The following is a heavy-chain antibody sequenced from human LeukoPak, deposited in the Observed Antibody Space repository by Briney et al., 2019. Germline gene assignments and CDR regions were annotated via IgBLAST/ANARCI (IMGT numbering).Heavy chain of an antibody. V-gene: IGHV3-48*03. D-gene: IGHD5-12*01. J-gene: IGHJ3*02. CDR3: ASGYDGSFDI. Sequence: GGSLRLSCAASGFTFSSYEMNWVRQAPGKGLEWVSYISSSGSTIYYADSVKGRFTISRDNAKNSLYLQMNSLRAEDTAVYYCASGYDGSFDIWGQGTMVTVSS. CDR1: GFTFSSYE. CDR2: ISSSGSTI.